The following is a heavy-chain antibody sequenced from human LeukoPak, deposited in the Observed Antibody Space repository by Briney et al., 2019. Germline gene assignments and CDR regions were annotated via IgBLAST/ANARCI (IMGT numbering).Heavy chain of an antibody. V-gene: IGHV4-39*07. CDR2: IYYSGST. D-gene: IGHD3-10*01. Sequence: SETLSLTCTVTGGSISSSSYYWGWIRQPPGKGLEWIGSIYYSGSTYYNPSLKSRVTMSVDTSKNQFSLKLSSVTAADTAVYYCASSYYYGSGSYYTLDYWGQGTLVTVSS. CDR3: ASSYYYGSGSYYTLDY. CDR1: GGSISSSSYY. J-gene: IGHJ4*02.